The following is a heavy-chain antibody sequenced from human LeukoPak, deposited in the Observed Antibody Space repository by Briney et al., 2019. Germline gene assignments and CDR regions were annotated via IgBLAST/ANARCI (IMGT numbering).Heavy chain of an antibody. CDR1: GGSFSGHY. J-gene: IGHJ6*03. CDR3: ARGVVSGRFGDYYYYMDV. CDR2: VNDRGST. V-gene: IGHV4-34*01. D-gene: IGHD3-16*01. Sequence: SETLSLTCAVYGGSFSGHYWTWIRQPPGKGLQWIGEVNDRGSTNYNPSLKSRLTISEDKSKKQFSLRLPSVTAADTAVNYCARGVVSGRFGDYYYYMDVWGKGTTVTVSS.